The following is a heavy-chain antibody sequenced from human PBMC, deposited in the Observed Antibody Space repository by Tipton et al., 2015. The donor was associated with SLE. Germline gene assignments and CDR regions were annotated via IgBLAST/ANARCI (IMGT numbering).Heavy chain of an antibody. Sequence: QVQLVQSGAELKKPGASVKASCKASGYTFTNYGVSWVRQAPGQGLEWVAWISAYNGNTDYAQKLRGRVTVTTDTSTNTAYLELRSLTSDDTALYYCARDVPASGSHLLDSWGQGTLVTVSS. CDR3: ARDVPASGSHLLDS. CDR1: GYTFTNYG. J-gene: IGHJ4*02. CDR2: ISAYNGNT. V-gene: IGHV1-18*01. D-gene: IGHD6-13*01.